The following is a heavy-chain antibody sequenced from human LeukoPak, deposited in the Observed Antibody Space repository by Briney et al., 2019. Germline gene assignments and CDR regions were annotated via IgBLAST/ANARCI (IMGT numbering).Heavy chain of an antibody. CDR2: ISSSGSTI. CDR1: GFTFSSYE. D-gene: IGHD1-26*01. CDR3: ARSGSRLGVFSFDY. J-gene: IGHJ4*02. Sequence: GGSLRLSCAASGFTFSSYEMNWVRQAPGKGLEWVSYISSSGSTIYYADSVKGRFTISRDNAKNSLYLQMNSLRAEDTALYCCARSGSRLGVFSFDYWGQGTLVTVSS. V-gene: IGHV3-48*03.